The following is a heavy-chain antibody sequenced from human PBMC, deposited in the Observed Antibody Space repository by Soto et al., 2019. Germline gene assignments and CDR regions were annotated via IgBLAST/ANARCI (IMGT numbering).Heavy chain of an antibody. V-gene: IGHV1-8*01. CDR2: MNPNSGNT. Sequence: ASVKVSCKASGYTFTSYDINWVRQATGQGLEWMGWMNPNSGNTGYAQKFQGRVTMTRNTSISTAYMELRSLRSEDTAVYYCARRITMVRGKKGGCAFDIWGQGTMVTVSS. CDR1: GYTFTSYD. D-gene: IGHD3-10*01. CDR3: ARRITMVRGKKGGCAFDI. J-gene: IGHJ3*02.